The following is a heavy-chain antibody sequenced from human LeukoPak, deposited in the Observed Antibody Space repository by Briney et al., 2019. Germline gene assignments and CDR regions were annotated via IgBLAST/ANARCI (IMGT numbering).Heavy chain of an antibody. D-gene: IGHD5-12*01. V-gene: IGHV3-30*04. CDR1: GFTFSSYA. CDR3: ARDNLVATKIESYFDY. Sequence: AGGSLRLSCAASGFTFSSYAMHWVRQAPGKGLEWVAVISYDGSNKYYADSVKGRFTISRDNSKNTLYLQMNSLRAEDTAVYYCARDNLVATKIESYFDYWGQGTLVTVSS. CDR2: ISYDGSNK. J-gene: IGHJ4*02.